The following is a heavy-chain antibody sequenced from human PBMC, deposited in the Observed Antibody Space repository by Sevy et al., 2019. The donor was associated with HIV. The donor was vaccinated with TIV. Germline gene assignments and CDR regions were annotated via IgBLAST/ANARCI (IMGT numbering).Heavy chain of an antibody. CDR3: VRENRIQLWEYYFDY. CDR2: IIPIFGTA. D-gene: IGHD5-18*01. J-gene: IGHJ4*02. Sequence: ASVKVSCKASGGTFSSYAISWVRQAPGQGLEWMGGIIPIFGTANYAQKFQGRVTITADESTSTAYMELSSLRSEDTAVYYCVRENRIQLWEYYFDYWGQGTLVTVSS. V-gene: IGHV1-69*13. CDR1: GGTFSSYA.